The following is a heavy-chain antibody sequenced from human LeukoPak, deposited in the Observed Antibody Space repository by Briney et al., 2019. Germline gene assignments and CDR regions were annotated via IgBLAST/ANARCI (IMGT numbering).Heavy chain of an antibody. CDR3: ARDDQPHGFDY. J-gene: IGHJ4*02. Sequence: GRSLRLSCAASGFTFSSYGMHWVRQAPGKGLEWVAVIWYDGSNKYYADSVKGRFTISRDNSKNTLYLQMNSLRAEDTAVYYCARDDQPHGFDYWGQGTLVTVSS. V-gene: IGHV3-33*01. CDR2: IWYDGSNK. CDR1: GFTFSSYG.